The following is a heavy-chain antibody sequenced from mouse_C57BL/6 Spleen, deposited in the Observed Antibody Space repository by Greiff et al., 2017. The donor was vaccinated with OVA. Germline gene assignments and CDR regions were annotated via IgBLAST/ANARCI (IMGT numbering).Heavy chain of an antibody. J-gene: IGHJ1*03. CDR3: ARLLYDSYWYFDV. V-gene: IGHV1-19*01. D-gene: IGHD2-3*01. Sequence: EVQLQQSGPVLVKPGASVKMSCKASGYTFTDYYMNWVKQSHGKSLEWIGVINPYNGGTSYNQKFKGKATLTVDKSSSTAYMELNSLTSEDSAVYYCARLLYDSYWYFDVWGTGTTVTVSS. CDR2: INPYNGGT. CDR1: GYTFTDYY.